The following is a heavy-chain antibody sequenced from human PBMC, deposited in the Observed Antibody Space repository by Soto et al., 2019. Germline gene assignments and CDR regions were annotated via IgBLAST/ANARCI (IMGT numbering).Heavy chain of an antibody. CDR2: MKPNSGNT. CDR3: ARSTNDYGDRH. V-gene: IGHV1-8*01. Sequence: QVQLVQSGAEAKKPGASVKVSCKASGYTFSSYDINWVRQATGQGLEWMGWMKPNSGNTGYAQKFQGRVTMTRKTSISTAYMELSSLRSEDTAVYYCARSTNDYGDRHWGQGTLVTVSS. CDR1: GYTFSSYD. J-gene: IGHJ4*02. D-gene: IGHD4-17*01.